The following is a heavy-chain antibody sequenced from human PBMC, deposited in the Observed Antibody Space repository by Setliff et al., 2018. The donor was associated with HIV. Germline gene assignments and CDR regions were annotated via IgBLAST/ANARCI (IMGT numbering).Heavy chain of an antibody. Sequence: LSCAASGFTFSYFGMHWVRQAPGKGLEWVAFIQYDGRKNNYADSVKGRFTISRDNSRNTVFLQMNNLRTEDTAVYYCAKDQGRVNDHWGLGTLVTVSS. CDR2: IQYDGRKN. CDR3: AKDQGRVNDH. J-gene: IGHJ4*02. CDR1: GFTFSYFG. D-gene: IGHD3-16*01. V-gene: IGHV3-30*02.